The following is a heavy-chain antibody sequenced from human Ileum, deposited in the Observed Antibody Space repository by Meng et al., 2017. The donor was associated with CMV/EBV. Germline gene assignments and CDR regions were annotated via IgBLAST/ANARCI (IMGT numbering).Heavy chain of an antibody. CDR2: IYHSGTT. Sequence: QTCTVSGDSVSSSRWWSWVRQHPGKGLEWIGEIYHSGTTTYNPSLKSRVTISPDESKNEFSLKLTSVTAADTAVYYCARNGYYSLDYWSQGTLVTVSS. CDR3: ARNGYYSLDY. J-gene: IGHJ4*02. V-gene: IGHV4-4*02. CDR1: GDSVSSSRW. D-gene: IGHD3-22*01.